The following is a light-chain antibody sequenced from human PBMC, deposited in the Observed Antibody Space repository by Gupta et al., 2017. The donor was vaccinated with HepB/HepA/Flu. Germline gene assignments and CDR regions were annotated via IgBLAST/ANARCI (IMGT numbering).Light chain of an antibody. CDR3: QSYDDSLSGLFV. J-gene: IGLJ1*01. CDR2: VNS. CDR1: SSNIGAGSD. V-gene: IGLV1-40*01. Sequence: QSVLTPPPSVSGAPGQRVTISCTWSSSNIGAGSDVHWSQQLPGTAPRLIMYVNSNRPSGIPDRFSGSRSGTSSSLAITGLQAEDEADYYCQSYDDSLSGLFVFGTGTKVTVL.